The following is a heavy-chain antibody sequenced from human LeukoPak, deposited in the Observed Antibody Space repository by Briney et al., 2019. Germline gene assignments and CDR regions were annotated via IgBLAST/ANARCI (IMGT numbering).Heavy chain of an antibody. D-gene: IGHD3-10*01. CDR3: ARGDYGSGSYDY. Sequence: PSETLSLTCAVSGGSISSGGYSWSWIRQPPGKGLEWIGYIYHSGSTYYNPSLKIRVTISVASSTNQFSLQLSSVTAADTAVYYCARGDYGSGSYDYWGQGPLVTVSS. CDR2: IYHSGST. J-gene: IGHJ4*02. CDR1: GGSISSGGYS. V-gene: IGHV4-30-2*01.